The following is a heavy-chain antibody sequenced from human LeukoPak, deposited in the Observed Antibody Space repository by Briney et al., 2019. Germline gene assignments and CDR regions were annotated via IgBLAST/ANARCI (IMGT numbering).Heavy chain of an antibody. CDR1: GYTFAAYY. V-gene: IGHV1-2*02. CDR3: ARERGPMEDIVEVPAALPCDY. Sequence: ASVKVSCKASGYTFAAYYIHWVRQAPGQGLEWMGWINPNTGGTNYAQNFQGRVTMTRDTSISTAYMELSRLRSDDTAVYYCARERGPMEDIVEVPAALPCDYWGQGTLVTVSS. CDR2: INPNTGGT. D-gene: IGHD2-2*01. J-gene: IGHJ4*02.